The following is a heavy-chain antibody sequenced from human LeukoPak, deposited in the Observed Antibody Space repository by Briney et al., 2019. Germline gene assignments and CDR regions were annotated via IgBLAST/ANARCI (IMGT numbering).Heavy chain of an antibody. J-gene: IGHJ6*02. D-gene: IGHD3-10*01. Sequence: GGSLRLSCAASGFTFSSYARSWVRQAPGEGLEWVSAISGSGGSTYYADSVKGRFTISRDNSKNTLYLQMNSLRAEDTAVYYCANPLSLGSSIYYYYGMDVWGQGTTVTVSS. CDR2: ISGSGGST. CDR1: GFTFSSYA. V-gene: IGHV3-23*01. CDR3: ANPLSLGSSIYYYYGMDV.